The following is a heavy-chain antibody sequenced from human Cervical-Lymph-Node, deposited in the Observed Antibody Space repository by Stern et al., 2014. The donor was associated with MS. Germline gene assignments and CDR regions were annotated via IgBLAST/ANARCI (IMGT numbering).Heavy chain of an antibody. CDR1: CGSVSSTNYH. J-gene: IGHJ4*02. Sequence: VQLVESGPGLVKPSETLSLICTVSCGSVSSTNYHWSWIRQPPGKGLEWIGHVHYSGRTSYNPSLKSRVTISLHTSKNRFSLKVNSVTAADTAVYYCARESTGGYRWGQGTLVTVSS. D-gene: IGHD5-18*01. CDR3: ARESTGGYR. V-gene: IGHV4-61*01. CDR2: VHYSGRT.